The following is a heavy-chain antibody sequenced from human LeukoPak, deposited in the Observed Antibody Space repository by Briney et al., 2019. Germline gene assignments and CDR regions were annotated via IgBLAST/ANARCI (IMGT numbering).Heavy chain of an antibody. CDR3: AREYCSGGSCYSDY. CDR2: ISGTGDST. V-gene: IGHV3-23*01. Sequence: PGGALRLSCAAPGVTFSTYDTSSVRQAPGKGLEWVSAISGTGDSTYYADSVTGRFSISRDNSKNTLYVQMNSLRAEDTAVYYCAREYCSGGSCYSDYWGQGTLVTVSS. J-gene: IGHJ4*02. CDR1: GVTFSTYD. D-gene: IGHD2-15*01.